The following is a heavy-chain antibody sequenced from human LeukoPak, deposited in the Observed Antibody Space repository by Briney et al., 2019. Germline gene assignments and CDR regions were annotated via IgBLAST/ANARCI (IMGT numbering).Heavy chain of an antibody. Sequence: SQTLSLTCTVSGGSISSGSYYWGWIRQPAGKGLEWIGRIYTSGSTNYNPSLKSRVTISVDTSKNQFSLKLSSVTAADTAVYYCARGIVVVPAAITGWFDPWGQGTLVTVSS. CDR1: GGSISSGSYY. J-gene: IGHJ5*02. CDR3: ARGIVVVPAAITGWFDP. D-gene: IGHD2-2*02. V-gene: IGHV4-61*02. CDR2: IYTSGST.